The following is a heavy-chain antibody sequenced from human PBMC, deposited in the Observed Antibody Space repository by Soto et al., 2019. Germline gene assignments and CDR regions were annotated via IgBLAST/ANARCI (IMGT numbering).Heavy chain of an antibody. D-gene: IGHD3-9*01. Sequence: GGSLRLSCAASGFTFSSYAMSWVRQAPGKGLEWVSAISGSGGSTYYADSVKGRFTISRDNSKNTLYLQMNSLRAEDTAVYYCAKEVRDILTGYYPAPDYWGQGTLVTVSS. J-gene: IGHJ4*02. CDR3: AKEVRDILTGYYPAPDY. V-gene: IGHV3-23*01. CDR1: GFTFSSYA. CDR2: ISGSGGST.